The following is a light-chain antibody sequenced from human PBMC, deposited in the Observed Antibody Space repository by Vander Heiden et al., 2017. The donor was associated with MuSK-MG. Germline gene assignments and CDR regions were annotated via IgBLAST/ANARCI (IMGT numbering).Light chain of an antibody. Sequence: DIQMNQSPSSLSASVGDRVTITCRASQSIIRYFNWYQQKPGKVPNILIYDASTLQSGVPSSFSGSGSVTDFTLTISSLQPEDFATYYCQQSYSFPLAFGGGTKVEIK. CDR2: DAS. J-gene: IGKJ4*01. CDR3: QQSYSFPLA. CDR1: QSIIRY. V-gene: IGKV1-39*01.